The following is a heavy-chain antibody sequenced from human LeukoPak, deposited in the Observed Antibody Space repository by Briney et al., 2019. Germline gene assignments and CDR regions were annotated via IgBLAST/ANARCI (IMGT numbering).Heavy chain of an antibody. Sequence: PSVTLSLTCAVYGGSFSGYYWSWIRQPPGKGLEWIGEINHSGSTNYNPSLKSRVTISVDTSKNQFSLKLSSVTAADTAVYYCARRPLVVVPAATWGAFDIWGQGTMVTVSS. J-gene: IGHJ3*02. D-gene: IGHD2-2*01. CDR2: INHSGST. V-gene: IGHV4-34*01. CDR1: GGSFSGYY. CDR3: ARRPLVVVPAATWGAFDI.